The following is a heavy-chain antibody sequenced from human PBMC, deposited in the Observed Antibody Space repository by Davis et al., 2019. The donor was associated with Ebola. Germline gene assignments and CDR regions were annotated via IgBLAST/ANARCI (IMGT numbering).Heavy chain of an antibody. V-gene: IGHV3-30*18. D-gene: IGHD4-11*01. CDR1: GFTFSSYG. Sequence: GGSLRLSCAASGFTFSSYGMHWVRQAPGKGLEWVAVISYDGSNKYYADSVKGRFTISRDNSNNTLYLQMNSLRAEDTAVYYCAKDDYSNHYYYYGMDVWGQGTTVTVSS. CDR3: AKDDYSNHYYYYGMDV. J-gene: IGHJ6*02. CDR2: ISYDGSNK.